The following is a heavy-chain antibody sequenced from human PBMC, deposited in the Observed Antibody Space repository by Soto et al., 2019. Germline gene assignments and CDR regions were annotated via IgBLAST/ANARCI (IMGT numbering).Heavy chain of an antibody. CDR3: ASSHAGAHITAAVH. J-gene: IGHJ4*02. CDR2: IYHSGST. V-gene: IGHV4-30-2*01. Sequence: QLQLQESGSGLFKPSQTLSLSYAVSGGSISSGGYSWSWIRQPPGKGLEWIGYIYHSGSTYYNPSLKSRVTISVDRSKNQFSLKLSSVTAADPAVYYCASSHAGAHITAAVHWGQGTLVTVSS. CDR1: GGSISSGGYS. D-gene: IGHD6-13*01.